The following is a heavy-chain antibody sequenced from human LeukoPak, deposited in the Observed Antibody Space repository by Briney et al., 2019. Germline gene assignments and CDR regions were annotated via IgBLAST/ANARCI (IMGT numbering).Heavy chain of an antibody. CDR2: IIPIFGTA. D-gene: IGHD3-3*01. CDR3: ARAIDFWSGRISPVYYYYYMDV. J-gene: IGHJ6*03. CDR1: VGTFSSYT. V-gene: IGHV1-69*05. Sequence: SVRVSCKASVGTFSSYTISWVRQAPGQRLEWMGGIIPIFGTANYAQKFQGRVTITTDESTSTAYMELSSPRSEDTAVYYYARAIDFWSGRISPVYYYYYMDVWGKGTTVTVSS.